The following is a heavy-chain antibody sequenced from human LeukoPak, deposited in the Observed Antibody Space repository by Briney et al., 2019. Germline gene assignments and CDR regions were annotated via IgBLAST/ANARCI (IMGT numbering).Heavy chain of an antibody. CDR3: ASKPYYYDSSRDY. V-gene: IGHV3-48*03. Sequence: GGSLRLSCAASGFTFSSYEMNWVRQAPGKGLEWVSYISSSGSTIYYADSVKGRFTISRDNAKNSLYLQMNSLRAEDTAVYYCASKPYYYDSSRDYWGQGTLVTVSS. CDR2: ISSSGSTI. CDR1: GFTFSSYE. D-gene: IGHD3-22*01. J-gene: IGHJ4*02.